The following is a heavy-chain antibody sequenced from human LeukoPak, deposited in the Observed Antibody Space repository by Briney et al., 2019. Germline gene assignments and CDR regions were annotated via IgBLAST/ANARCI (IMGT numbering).Heavy chain of an antibody. J-gene: IGHJ6*03. D-gene: IGHD1-26*01. Sequence: SETLSLTCTVSGDSISSYYWSWIRQPAGKGLEWIGRIYISGSTNYNPSLKSRVTMSVDTSKIQFSLNLRFVTAADTALYFCARRRAQSSGPSFYYFYMDVWGKGTTVTVSS. V-gene: IGHV4-4*07. CDR2: IYISGST. CDR3: ARRRAQSSGPSFYYFYMDV. CDR1: GDSISSYY.